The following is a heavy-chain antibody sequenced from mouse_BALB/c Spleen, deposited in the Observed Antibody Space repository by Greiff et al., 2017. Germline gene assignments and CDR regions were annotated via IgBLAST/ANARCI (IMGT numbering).Heavy chain of an antibody. Sequence: EVQLQESGGGLVQPGGSLKLSCAASGFTFSSYTMSWVRQTPEKRLEWVAYISNGGGSTYYPDTVKGRFTISRDNAKNTLYLQMSSLKSEDTAMYYCARRGDGYAMDYWGQGTSVTVSS. V-gene: IGHV5-12-2*01. CDR2: ISNGGGST. CDR1: GFTFSSYT. CDR3: ARRGDGYAMDY. J-gene: IGHJ4*01.